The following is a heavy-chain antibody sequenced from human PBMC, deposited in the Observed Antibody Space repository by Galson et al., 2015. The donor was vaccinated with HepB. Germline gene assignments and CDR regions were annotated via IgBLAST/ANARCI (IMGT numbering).Heavy chain of an antibody. V-gene: IGHV3-7*03. CDR2: IKQDGSEN. CDR3: ARDHGTPLYYYYYYGMDV. Sequence: SLRLSCAASGITFSSYAMSWVRQAPGRGLEWVANIKQDGSENYYVDSVKGRFTISRDNAKNSLYLQMNSLKAEDTAVYYCARDHGTPLYYYYYYGMDVWGQGTTVTVSS. CDR1: GITFSSYA. D-gene: IGHD1-1*01. J-gene: IGHJ6*02.